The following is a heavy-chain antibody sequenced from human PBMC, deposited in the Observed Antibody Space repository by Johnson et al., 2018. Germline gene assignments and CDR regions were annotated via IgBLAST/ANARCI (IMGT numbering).Heavy chain of an antibody. CDR1: GFTFSSYG. CDR3: AKADSYWNIYHYYGMDV. Sequence: VQLVETGGGLVQPGGSLRLTCAASGFTFSSYGMHWVRQAPGKGLEWVAVISYDGSNKYYADSVKGRFTISRDNYKNTLYLQLNSLGAEDTAVYYCAKADSYWNIYHYYGMDVWGQGTTVTVSS. V-gene: IGHV3-30*18. D-gene: IGHD1-1*01. CDR2: ISYDGSNK. J-gene: IGHJ6*02.